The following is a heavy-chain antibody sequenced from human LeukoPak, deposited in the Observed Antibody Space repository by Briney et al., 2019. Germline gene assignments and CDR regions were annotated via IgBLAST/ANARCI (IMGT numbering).Heavy chain of an antibody. CDR3: AKGGRLGIASDYFDY. CDR2: ISGSGGST. J-gene: IGHJ4*02. V-gene: IGHV3-23*01. CDR1: GFTFSSYA. D-gene: IGHD7-27*01. Sequence: GGPLRLSCAASGFTFSSYAMSWVRQAPGKGLEWVSAISGSGGSTYYADSVKGRFTISRDNSKNTLYLQMNSLRAEDTAVYYCAKGGRLGIASDYFDYWGQGTLVTVSS.